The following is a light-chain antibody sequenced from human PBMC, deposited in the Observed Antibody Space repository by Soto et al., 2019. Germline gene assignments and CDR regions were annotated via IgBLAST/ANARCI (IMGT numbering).Light chain of an antibody. CDR3: RSYYSSRSACV. CDR2: GNS. CDR1: SSDIGAGYD. Sequence: QSVLTQPPSVSGAPGQTVTISCTGTSSDIGAGYDVHWYQQLPGTAPKLLIYGNSNRPSGVPDRFSGSKSGSSASLAITGVQEEDEADYYCRSYYSSRSACVFGAGTKLTVL. J-gene: IGLJ1*01. V-gene: IGLV1-40*01.